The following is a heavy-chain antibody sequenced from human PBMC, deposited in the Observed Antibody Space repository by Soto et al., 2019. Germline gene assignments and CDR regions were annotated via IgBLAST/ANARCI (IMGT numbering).Heavy chain of an antibody. CDR1: GYTFTSYA. V-gene: IGHV1-3*01. D-gene: IGHD1-1*01. CDR3: GRGPEMGTIQNYKWFDP. CDR2: INAGNGNT. J-gene: IGHJ5*02. Sequence: ASVKVSCKASGYTFTSYAMHWVRQAPGQRLEWMGWINAGNGNTKYSQKFQGRVTITRDTTASTAYMELSSLTSEDTAVYYCGRGPEMGTIQNYKWFDPWGQGTLVTVSS.